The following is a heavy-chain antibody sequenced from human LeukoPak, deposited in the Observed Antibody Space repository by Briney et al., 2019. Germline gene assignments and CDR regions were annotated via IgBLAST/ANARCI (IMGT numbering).Heavy chain of an antibody. J-gene: IGHJ4*02. Sequence: GGSLRLSCAASGFTFSSYWMHWVRQAPGKGLVWLSPIDPDGSNIPYAYSVKGRFTISRENDKNTLFLQMNSLRAEDTAVYYCARDDVGVLSIDFWGQGTLVTVSS. V-gene: IGHV3-74*03. D-gene: IGHD1-26*01. CDR1: GFTFSSYW. CDR2: IDPDGSNI. CDR3: ARDDVGVLSIDF.